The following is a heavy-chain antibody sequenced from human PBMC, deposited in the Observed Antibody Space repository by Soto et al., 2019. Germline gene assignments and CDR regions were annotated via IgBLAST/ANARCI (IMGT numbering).Heavy chain of an antibody. CDR1: GGSISSYY. Sequence: TLSLTCTVSGGSISSYYWSWIRQPPGKGLEWIGYIYYSGSTNHNPSLKSRVTISVDTSKNQFSLKLSSVTAADTAVYYCARAGRSSSTVRGGYFDYWGQGTLVTVSS. D-gene: IGHD6-6*01. CDR3: ARAGRSSSTVRGGYFDY. V-gene: IGHV4-59*01. CDR2: IYYSGST. J-gene: IGHJ4*02.